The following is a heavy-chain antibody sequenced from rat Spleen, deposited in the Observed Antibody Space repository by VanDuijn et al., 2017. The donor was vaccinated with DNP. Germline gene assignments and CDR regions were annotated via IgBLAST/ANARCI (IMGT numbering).Heavy chain of an antibody. CDR3: ARQTTALYFDY. V-gene: IGHV5-7*01. D-gene: IGHD1-11*01. CDR1: GITFSDYH. Sequence: EVQLVESGGGLVQPGRSLKVSCSASGITFSDYHMAWVRQAPKKGLEWVATIISDGSRTYFGDSVKGRCIIPRDNAKSTLYLQMDSLRSEETATYYCARQTTALYFDYWGQGVMVTVSS. CDR2: IISDGSRT. J-gene: IGHJ2*01.